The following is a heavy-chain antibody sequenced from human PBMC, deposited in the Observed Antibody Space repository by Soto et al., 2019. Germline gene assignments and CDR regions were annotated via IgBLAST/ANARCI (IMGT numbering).Heavy chain of an antibody. Sequence: GGSLRLSCAASGFTFNNYWMHWVRQAPGKGPVWVSRINTDGSSTTYADSVKGRFTISRDNAKNSLYLQMNSLRAEDTAVYYCARGGDILTGYYTLDYWGRGTLVTVSS. CDR2: INTDGSST. J-gene: IGHJ4*02. V-gene: IGHV3-74*01. D-gene: IGHD3-9*01. CDR3: ARGGDILTGYYTLDY. CDR1: GFTFNNYW.